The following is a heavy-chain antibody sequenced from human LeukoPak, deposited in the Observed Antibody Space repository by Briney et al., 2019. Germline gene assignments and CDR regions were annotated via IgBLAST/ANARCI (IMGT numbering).Heavy chain of an antibody. CDR3: ARGGPTPRNVVVAAREYLQL. J-gene: IGHJ1*01. Sequence: ASVKVSCKASGYTFTNYAISWVRQAPGQGLEWMGWISAYNGNTKYAQRFQARVTMTRDTSISAAYMELTRLRSDDTAMYYCARGGPTPRNVVVAAREYLQLWGQGSLVTVSS. V-gene: IGHV1-18*01. D-gene: IGHD2-21*02. CDR1: GYTFTNYA. CDR2: ISAYNGNT.